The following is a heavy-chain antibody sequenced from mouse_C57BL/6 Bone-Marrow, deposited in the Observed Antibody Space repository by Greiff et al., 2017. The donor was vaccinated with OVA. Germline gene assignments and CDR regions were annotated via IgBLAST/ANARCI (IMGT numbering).Heavy chain of an antibody. CDR1: GYTFTSYW. D-gene: IGHD2-5*01. CDR2: IDPSDSYT. CDR3: AREYSNYPYYFDY. Sequence: VQLQQPGAELVMPGASVKLSCKASGYTFTSYWMHWVKQRPGQGLEWIGEIDPSDSYTNYNQKFKGKSTLTVDKSSSTAYMQLSSLTSEDSAVYYCAREYSNYPYYFDYWGQGTTLTVSS. V-gene: IGHV1-69*01. J-gene: IGHJ2*01.